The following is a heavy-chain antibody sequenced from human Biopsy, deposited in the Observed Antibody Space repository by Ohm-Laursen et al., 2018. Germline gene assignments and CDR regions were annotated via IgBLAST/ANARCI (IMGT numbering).Heavy chain of an antibody. V-gene: IGHV4-34*01. J-gene: IGHJ6*02. CDR3: VRGVDYYDPYHYYALDV. D-gene: IGHD3-22*01. CDR1: GESFNGYY. Sequence: PSETLSLTCSVYGESFNGYYWSWIRQTPGKGLEWIGEINHSGRTNYNPSLKSRVTISVDTSKNQFSLKVRSVTAADTAMYYCVRGVDYYDPYHYYALDVWGQGTTVTVSS. CDR2: INHSGRT.